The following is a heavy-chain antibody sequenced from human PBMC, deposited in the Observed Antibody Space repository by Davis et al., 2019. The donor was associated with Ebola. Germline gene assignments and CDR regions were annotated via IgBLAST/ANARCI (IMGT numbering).Heavy chain of an antibody. V-gene: IGHV1-2*04. J-gene: IGHJ6*03. CDR2: INPNSGGT. D-gene: IGHD4-23*01. CDR3: ARDLSAYGGPLGYYMDV. Sequence: ASVKVSCKASGYTFTGYYMHWVRQAPGQGLEWMGWINPNSGGTNYAQKFQGWVTMTRDTSISTAYMELSRLRSDDTAVYYCARDLSAYGGPLGYYMDVWGKGTTVTVSS. CDR1: GYTFTGYY.